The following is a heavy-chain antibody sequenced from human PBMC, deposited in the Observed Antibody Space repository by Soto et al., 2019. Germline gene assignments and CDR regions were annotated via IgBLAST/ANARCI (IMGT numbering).Heavy chain of an antibody. V-gene: IGHV3-48*03. CDR3: ARFGEGDSGYYPEFDY. CDR1: GFSFSLYE. D-gene: IGHD3-22*01. CDR2: ISNDGTTI. Sequence: EVQLVESGGGSVQPGGSLRLSCAASGFSFSLYEMNWVRQAPGKGLEWVSYISNDGTTIYYADSVQGRFTISRDNAKNSLFLQMDSLRAEDTGVYYCARFGEGDSGYYPEFDYWGQGTPVTVSS. J-gene: IGHJ4*02.